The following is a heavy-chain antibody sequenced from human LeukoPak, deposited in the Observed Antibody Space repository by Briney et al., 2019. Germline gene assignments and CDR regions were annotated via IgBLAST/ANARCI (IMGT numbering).Heavy chain of an antibody. CDR3: GRYSVGKVATKDYYYGMDV. Sequence: PSETLSHTCAVYGGSFSGYHWSWIRQPPGKGLEWIGEINYSGSTNYNPSLKSRVTISVDTSKNQFSLKLSSVTAADTAVYYCGRYSVGKVATKDYYYGMDVWGKGTTVTVSS. CDR2: INYSGST. D-gene: IGHD5-12*01. V-gene: IGHV4-34*01. CDR1: GGSFSGYH. J-gene: IGHJ6*04.